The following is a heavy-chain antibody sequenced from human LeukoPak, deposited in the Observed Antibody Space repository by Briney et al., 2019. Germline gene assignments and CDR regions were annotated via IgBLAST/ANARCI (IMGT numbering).Heavy chain of an antibody. CDR1: RFSFSSYG. V-gene: IGHV3-30*02. Sequence: AGGSLRLSCAASRFSFSSYGMHWVRQAPGKGLEWVAYLQYDRTNVQYADSVRGRFTISRDNSKNILYLQMNSLRAEDTAVYYCARAAGGYDYAWGSYDYWGQGTLVTVSS. J-gene: IGHJ4*02. D-gene: IGHD3-16*01. CDR2: LQYDRTNV. CDR3: ARAAGGYDYAWGSYDY.